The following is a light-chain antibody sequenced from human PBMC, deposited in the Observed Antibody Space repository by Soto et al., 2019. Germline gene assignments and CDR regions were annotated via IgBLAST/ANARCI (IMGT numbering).Light chain of an antibody. CDR2: SAS. Sequence: DIQVTQSPSSLSASVGDSVTITCRTSQRIGTFVNWYQQGQGRAPKLLIYSASTLQSGVPSRFSAGGSGTDFTLTITSLQPEDSATYYCQLSNSVWTFGQGTKVDIK. J-gene: IGKJ1*01. V-gene: IGKV1-39*01. CDR3: QLSNSVWT. CDR1: QRIGTF.